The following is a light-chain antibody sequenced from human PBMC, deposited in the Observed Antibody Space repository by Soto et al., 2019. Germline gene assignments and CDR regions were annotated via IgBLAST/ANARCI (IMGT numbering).Light chain of an antibody. CDR3: QQRSTWPPA. CDR2: DAT. CDR1: QSVFRY. Sequence: DTVLTQSPATLSLSPGERATLSCRASQSVFRYLGWYQQKPGQAPRLLIYDATNRANGIPARFRGSGSGTDFTLTISTLEPEDFAVYYCQQRSTWPPAFGQGTKLEIK. V-gene: IGKV3-11*01. J-gene: IGKJ2*01.